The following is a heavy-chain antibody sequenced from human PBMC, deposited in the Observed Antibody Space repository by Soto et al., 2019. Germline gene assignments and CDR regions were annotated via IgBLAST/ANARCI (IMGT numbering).Heavy chain of an antibody. CDR1: GFTFSGSA. V-gene: IGHV3-73*01. J-gene: IGHJ4*02. CDR3: TRHRDEYSSSSDFDY. Sequence: PGGSLRLSCAASGFTFSGSAMHWVRQASGKGLEWVGSIRSKANSYATAYAASVKGRFTISRDDSKNTAYLQMNSLKTEDTAVYYCTRHRDEYSSSSDFDYWGQGTLVTV. D-gene: IGHD6-6*01. CDR2: IRSKANSYAT.